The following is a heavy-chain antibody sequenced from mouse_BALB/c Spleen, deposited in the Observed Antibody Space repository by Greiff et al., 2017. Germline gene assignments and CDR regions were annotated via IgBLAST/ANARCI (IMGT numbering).Heavy chain of an antibody. CDR3: ARHYGIYWYFDV. V-gene: IGHV4-1*02. CDR1: GFDFSRYW. Sequence: EVQLVESGGGLVQPGGSLKLSCAASGFDFSRYWMSWVRQAPGKGLEWIGEINPDSSTINYTPSLKDKFIISRDNAKNTLYLQMSKVRSEDTALYYCARHYGIYWYFDVWGAGTTVTVSS. CDR2: INPDSSTI. J-gene: IGHJ1*01. D-gene: IGHD2-1*01.